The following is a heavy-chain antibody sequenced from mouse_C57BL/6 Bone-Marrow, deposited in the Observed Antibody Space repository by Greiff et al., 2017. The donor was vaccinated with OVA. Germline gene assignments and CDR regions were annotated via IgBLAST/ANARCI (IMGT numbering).Heavy chain of an antibody. D-gene: IGHD1-1*01. CDR2: IYPGNSDT. CDR1: GYTFTSYW. J-gene: IGHJ4*01. CDR3: TRDPYYYGSSYAMDY. V-gene: IGHV1-5*01. Sequence: EVQLQESGTVLARPGASVKMSCKTSGYTFTSYWMHWVKQRPGPGLEWIGAIYPGNSDTSYNQKFKGKAKLTAVTSASTAYMELSSLTNEDSAVYYCTRDPYYYGSSYAMDYWGQGTTVTVSS.